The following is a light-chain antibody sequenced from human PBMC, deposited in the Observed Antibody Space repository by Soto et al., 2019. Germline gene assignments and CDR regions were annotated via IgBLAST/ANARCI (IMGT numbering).Light chain of an antibody. Sequence: QSVLTQPASVSGSPGQSVTISCAGTSSDVGGYNFVSWYQQHPGKAPQLMIYDVSSRPSGVSNRFSGSKSGNTASLTISGLQAEDEADYYCRSYASSYTYVFATGTKVTVL. J-gene: IGLJ1*01. CDR3: RSYASSYTYV. CDR1: SSDVGGYNF. CDR2: DVS. V-gene: IGLV2-14*03.